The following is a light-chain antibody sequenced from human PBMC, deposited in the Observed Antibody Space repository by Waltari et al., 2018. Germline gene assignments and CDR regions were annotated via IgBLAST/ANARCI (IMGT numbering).Light chain of an antibody. Sequence: EIVMTQSPATLSVSPGERATLSCRASQSVSSNLAPYQQKPGQAPRLLIYGASTRATCIPARFSGSGSGTEFTLTISSLQSEDFAVYYCQQYNNWPPYTFGQGTKLEIK. CDR3: QQYNNWPPYT. CDR1: QSVSSN. J-gene: IGKJ2*01. CDR2: GAS. V-gene: IGKV3-15*01.